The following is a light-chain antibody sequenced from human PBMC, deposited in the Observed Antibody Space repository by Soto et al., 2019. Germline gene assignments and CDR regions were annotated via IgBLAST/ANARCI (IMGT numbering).Light chain of an antibody. CDR3: AAWDDSLNGPV. CDR2: NNN. CDR1: TSNIGTTT. V-gene: IGLV1-44*01. J-gene: IGLJ3*02. Sequence: QSVLTQPPSASGTPGQRVTISCSGSTSNIGTTTVNWYQQLPGTAPKLRIYNNNQRPSGVPDRFSVSRSGTSDSLAISGLQSEDEADYYCAAWDDSLNGPVFGGGTKVTVL.